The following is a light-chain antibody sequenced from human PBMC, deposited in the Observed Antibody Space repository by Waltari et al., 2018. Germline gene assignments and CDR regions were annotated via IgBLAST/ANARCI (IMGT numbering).Light chain of an antibody. J-gene: IGLJ3*02. Sequence: QSVLTQPPSASGTPGQRVIISCSGTMSNTGNNPVNWYQQLPGTAPKVLIYNDNQRPGGVPDRFSVSKSGPSASLAISGLRSDDEADYYCAARDDRLNVWVFGGGTRVTVL. CDR2: NDN. V-gene: IGLV1-44*01. CDR1: MSNTGNNP. CDR3: AARDDRLNVWV.